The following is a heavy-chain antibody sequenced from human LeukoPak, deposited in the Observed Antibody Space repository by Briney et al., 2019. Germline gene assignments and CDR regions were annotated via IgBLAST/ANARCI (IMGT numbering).Heavy chain of an antibody. CDR1: SFSICNGFY. CDR2: VFYSGVT. J-gene: IGHJ4*02. V-gene: IGHV4-38-2*02. CDR3: ARDRGGRTGYASGDFDF. D-gene: IGHD5-12*01. Sequence: SETLSLTCVVSSFSICNGFYWVWSRQPPGKGLEWIGNVFYSGVTYYNPSLMSRVTISVDTSKNQFSLKLNSVTAADTAVYYCARDRGGRTGYASGDFDFWGQGVLVTVSS.